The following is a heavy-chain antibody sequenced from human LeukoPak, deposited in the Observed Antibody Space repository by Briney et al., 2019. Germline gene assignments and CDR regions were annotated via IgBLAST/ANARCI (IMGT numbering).Heavy chain of an antibody. J-gene: IGHJ4*02. CDR2: ISSSDNTI. Sequence: GGSLRLSCEASGFTFSFYSMNWVRQAPGKGLEWVSYISSSDNTIHYADSVKGRFTISRDNAKNSLYLEMNSLRDEDTAVYYCARVHRGYSYGRLDYWGQGTLVTVSS. CDR1: GFTFSFYS. V-gene: IGHV3-48*02. CDR3: ARVHRGYSYGRLDY. D-gene: IGHD5-18*01.